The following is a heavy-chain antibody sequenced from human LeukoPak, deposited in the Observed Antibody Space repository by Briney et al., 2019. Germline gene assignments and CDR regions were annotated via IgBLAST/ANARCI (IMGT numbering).Heavy chain of an antibody. D-gene: IGHD5-18*01. CDR1: GFTFSNFW. J-gene: IGHJ1*01. V-gene: IGHV3-30-3*01. Sequence: PGESLRLSCTASGFTFSNFWMGWVRQAPGKGLEWVAVISYDGSNKYYADSVKGRFTISRDNSKNTLYLQMNSLRAEDTAVYYCARDLGYSYGSSFQHWGQGTLVTVSS. CDR3: ARDLGYSYGSSFQH. CDR2: ISYDGSNK.